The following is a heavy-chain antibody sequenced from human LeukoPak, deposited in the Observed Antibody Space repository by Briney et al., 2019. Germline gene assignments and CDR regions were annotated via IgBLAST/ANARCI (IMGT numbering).Heavy chain of an antibody. D-gene: IGHD3-3*01. V-gene: IGHV3-30-3*01. J-gene: IGHJ4*02. Sequence: GRSLRLSCAASGXTFSSYAMHWVRQAPGKGLEWVAVISYDGSNKYYADSVKGRFTISRDNSKNTLYLQMNSLRAEDTAVYYCAGRSWNYFDYWGQGTLVTVSS. CDR3: AGRSWNYFDY. CDR2: ISYDGSNK. CDR1: GXTFSSYA.